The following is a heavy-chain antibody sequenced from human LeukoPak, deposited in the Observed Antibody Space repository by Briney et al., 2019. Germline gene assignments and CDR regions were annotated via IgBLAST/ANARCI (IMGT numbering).Heavy chain of an antibody. V-gene: IGHV4-39*07. Sequence: PSETLSLTCTVSGGSISYSSYYWGWIRQPPGKGLEWIGSIHYSGSTFYNPSLKSRVTISVDTSKNQFSLKQSSVTAADTAVYYCARDRVYYYDSGSYHNWFDPWGQGTLVTVSS. J-gene: IGHJ5*02. CDR1: GGSISYSSYY. CDR3: ARDRVYYYDSGSYHNWFDP. CDR2: IHYSGST. D-gene: IGHD3-10*01.